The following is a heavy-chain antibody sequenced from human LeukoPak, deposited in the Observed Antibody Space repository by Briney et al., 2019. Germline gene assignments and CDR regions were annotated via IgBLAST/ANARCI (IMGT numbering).Heavy chain of an antibody. CDR1: GFIFSDYG. Sequence: GRSLRLSCAVSGFIFSDYGFHWVRQAPGKGLEWVAVTRFDGSIKQYADSVKGRFTVSRDNADNTMFLQMNSVRDEDTAVYYCATKQWLAPPPDSWGQGTPVTVSS. CDR2: TRFDGSIK. D-gene: IGHD6-19*01. CDR3: ATKQWLAPPPDS. J-gene: IGHJ4*02. V-gene: IGHV3-33*03.